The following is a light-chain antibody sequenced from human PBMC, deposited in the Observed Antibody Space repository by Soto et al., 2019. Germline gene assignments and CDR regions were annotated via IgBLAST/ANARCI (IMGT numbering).Light chain of an antibody. CDR1: QSIGNN. CDR3: LQYYNWPRT. CDR2: GA. J-gene: IGKJ1*01. Sequence: EIVMTQSPATLSVSPGESATLSCRASQSIGNNLAWYQQKPGQAARLLIYGATRVTGLPARFSGSGSGTEFTLTISSLQSEDFAVYYCLQYYNWPRTFGQGTKVEIK. V-gene: IGKV3-15*01.